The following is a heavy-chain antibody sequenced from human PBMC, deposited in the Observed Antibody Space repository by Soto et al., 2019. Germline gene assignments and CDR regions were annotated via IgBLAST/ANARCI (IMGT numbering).Heavy chain of an antibody. CDR3: VRSIGGADQSDD. CDR1: GFPFSDRY. D-gene: IGHD1-26*01. CDR2: VRREAESYST. J-gene: IGHJ4*02. Sequence: EVQLVESGGGLVQPGGSLRLSCAASGFPFSDRYMDWVRQPPGKGLEWVGRVRREAESYSTEYAASVKGRLTISRDDSENSLFLQMNSLKIEDTSVYYCVRSIGGADQSDDRGQGTLDTVSS. V-gene: IGHV3-72*01.